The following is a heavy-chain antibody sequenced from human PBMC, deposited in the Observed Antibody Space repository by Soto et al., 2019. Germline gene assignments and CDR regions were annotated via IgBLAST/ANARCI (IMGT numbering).Heavy chain of an antibody. V-gene: IGHV3-33*01. CDR2: IWYDGTNK. CDR1: GFTFSSYG. J-gene: IGHJ4*02. Sequence: QVQLVESGGGVVQPGRSLRLSCAASGFTFSSYGMHWVRQAPGKGLEWVAIIWYDGTNKYYADPVKGRFTISRDNSKSTLYLQMNSLRAEDTAMFYCARDAGRFGELLWGFDYWGQGTLVTVSS. CDR3: ARDAGRFGELLWGFDY. D-gene: IGHD3-10*01.